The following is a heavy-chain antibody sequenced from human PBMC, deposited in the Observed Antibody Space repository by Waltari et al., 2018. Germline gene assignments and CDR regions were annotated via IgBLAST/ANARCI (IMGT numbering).Heavy chain of an antibody. Sequence: QVQLVQSGAEVKKPGASVKVSCKASGYTFTSYAMHWVRQAPGQRLEWMGGIIPIFGTANYAQKFQGRVTITADESTSTAYMELGSLRSEDTAVYYCAREPVGYCSGGSCYQAGWFDPWGQGTLVTVSS. V-gene: IGHV1-69*13. CDR3: AREPVGYCSGGSCYQAGWFDP. J-gene: IGHJ5*02. CDR1: GYTFTSYA. D-gene: IGHD2-15*01. CDR2: IIPIFGTA.